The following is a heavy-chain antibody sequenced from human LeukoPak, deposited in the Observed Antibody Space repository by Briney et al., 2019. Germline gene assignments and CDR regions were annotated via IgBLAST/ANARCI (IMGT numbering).Heavy chain of an antibody. D-gene: IGHD4-17*01. J-gene: IGHJ4*02. CDR1: GFTFSNAW. V-gene: IGHV3-15*01. CDR2: IKSKTDSGTT. Sequence: AGGSLRLSCAASGFTFSNAWMSWVRQAPGKGLEWVGRIKSKTDSGTTDYAAPVKGRFTISRDDSKNTLYLQMNSLRAEDTAMYHCARDIADGDYGRAFDYWGQGTLVTVSS. CDR3: ARDIADGDYGRAFDY.